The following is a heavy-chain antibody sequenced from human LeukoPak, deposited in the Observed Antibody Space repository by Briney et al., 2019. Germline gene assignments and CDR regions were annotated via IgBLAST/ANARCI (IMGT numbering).Heavy chain of an antibody. CDR3: ARVNYYDSGSTNWFDP. J-gene: IGHJ5*02. V-gene: IGHV1-18*01. CDR2: ISVYNGNT. CDR1: GYTFTTYG. Sequence: ASVKVSGKASGYTFTTYGITWVRQAPGQGLEWVGWISVYNGNTNYAQNLQDRVTMTTDTSTNTAYMELRSLRSDDTAVYYCARVNYYDSGSTNWFDPWGQGTLVTVSS. D-gene: IGHD3-10*01.